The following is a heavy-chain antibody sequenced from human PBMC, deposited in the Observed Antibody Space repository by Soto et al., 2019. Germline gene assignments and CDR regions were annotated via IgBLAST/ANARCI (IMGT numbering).Heavy chain of an antibody. CDR3: ARATSLLPKRAPFDP. CDR1: GFTPTTTP. CDR2: ISGTASRT. J-gene: IGHJ5*02. V-gene: IGHV3-23*01. Sequence: GGSLILSCAGSGFTPTTTPLSWVRHAPGKGLEWVTTISGTASRTYYVDSVKGRFFISRDNSKNTVTLQMNNLTVDDTAVYYCARATSLLPKRAPFDPWGQGTLVTVSS.